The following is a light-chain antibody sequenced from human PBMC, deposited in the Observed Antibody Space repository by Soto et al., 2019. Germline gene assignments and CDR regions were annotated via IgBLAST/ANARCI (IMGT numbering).Light chain of an antibody. Sequence: QSALTQPASVSGSAGQSIAISCTGTFSDVGGYDYVSWYQQHPDKAPKLMIYEVTKRPSGVSNRFSGSKSGNTASLTISGLQPEDEADYYCSSHTSGSTRIFGSGTKLTVL. J-gene: IGLJ1*01. CDR1: FSDVGGYDY. CDR3: SSHTSGSTRI. CDR2: EVT. V-gene: IGLV2-14*01.